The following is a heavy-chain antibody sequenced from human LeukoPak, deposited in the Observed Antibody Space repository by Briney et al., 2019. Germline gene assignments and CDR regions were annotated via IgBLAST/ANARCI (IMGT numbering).Heavy chain of an antibody. Sequence: SETLSLTCAVYGGSFSGYYWSWIRQPPGKGLEWIGEITHSGSTNYNPSLKSRVTISVDTSKNQFSLKLSSVTAADTAVYYCARLLRPPYYGGNLYYFDYWGQGTLVTVSS. CDR2: ITHSGST. CDR3: ARLLRPPYYGGNLYYFDY. CDR1: GGSFSGYY. J-gene: IGHJ4*02. V-gene: IGHV4-34*01. D-gene: IGHD4-23*01.